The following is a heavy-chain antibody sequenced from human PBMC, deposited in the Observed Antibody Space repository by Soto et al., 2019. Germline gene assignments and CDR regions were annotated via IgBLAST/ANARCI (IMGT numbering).Heavy chain of an antibody. CDR3: ARHRARGYGDSPSVTVWYNWFDP. Sequence: QLQLQESGPGLVKPSETLSLTCTVSGGSISSSSYYWGWIRQPPGKGLEWIGSIYYSGSTYYNPSLKSRGTISVDTSKNQFSLKLSSVTAADTAVYYCARHRARGYGDSPSVTVWYNWFDPWGQGTLVTVSS. CDR1: GGSISSSSYY. D-gene: IGHD4-17*01. CDR2: IYYSGST. V-gene: IGHV4-39*01. J-gene: IGHJ5*02.